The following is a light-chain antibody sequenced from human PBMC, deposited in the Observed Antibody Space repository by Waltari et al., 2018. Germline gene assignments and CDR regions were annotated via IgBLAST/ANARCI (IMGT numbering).Light chain of an antibody. V-gene: IGKV1-33*01. CDR2: GAS. J-gene: IGKJ4*01. Sequence: VGDRVTITCQANQDIYNSLNWYQQKPGKAPNLLIYGASNLEPGVPSRFSGSGSGTHFTFTISSLQPDDFATYYCQQYDTPLSFGGGTKVAIK. CDR3: QQYDTPLS. CDR1: QDIYNS.